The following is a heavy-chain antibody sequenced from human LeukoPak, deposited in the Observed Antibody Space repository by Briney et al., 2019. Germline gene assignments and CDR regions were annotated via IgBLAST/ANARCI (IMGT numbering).Heavy chain of an antibody. CDR2: ISYDGSNK. V-gene: IGHV3-30-3*01. J-gene: IGHJ4*02. CDR3: ARGIAVAGLDY. Sequence: GGSLRLSCAASGFTSSSYAMHWVRQAPGKGLEWVAVISYDGSNKYYADSVKGRFTISRDNSKNTLYLQMNSLRAEDTAVYYCARGIAVAGLDYWGQGTLVTVSS. CDR1: GFTSSSYA. D-gene: IGHD6-19*01.